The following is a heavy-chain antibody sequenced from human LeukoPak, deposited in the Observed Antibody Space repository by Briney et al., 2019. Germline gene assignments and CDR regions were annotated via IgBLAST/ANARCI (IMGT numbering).Heavy chain of an antibody. CDR3: AGGLLEAQGWLQWLGTVYSMDV. D-gene: IGHD5-24*01. CDR1: GFNFSDYY. J-gene: IGHJ6*02. CDR2: MSSRSGII. Sequence: GGSLRLSCVASGFNFSDYYMNWIRQSPGKGLEWISYMSSRSGIIYYADSVKGRFTISRDNARNSLYLQMNSLRVDDTAVYYCAGGLLEAQGWLQWLGTVYSMDVWGQGAPVTVSS. V-gene: IGHV3-11*01.